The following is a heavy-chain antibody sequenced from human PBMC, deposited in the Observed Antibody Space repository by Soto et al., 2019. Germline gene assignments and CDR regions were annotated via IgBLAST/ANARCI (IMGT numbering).Heavy chain of an antibody. D-gene: IGHD5-18*01. CDR1: GGTFSSCT. CDR3: ARDRPPALGYSYGSFDY. CDR2: IIPILGIA. J-gene: IGHJ4*02. V-gene: IGHV1-69*04. Sequence: SVKVSCKASGGTFSSCTISWVRQAPGQGLEWMGRIIPILGIANYAQKFQGRVTITADKSTSTAYMELSSLRSEDTAVYYCARDRPPALGYSYGSFDYWGQGTLVTVSS.